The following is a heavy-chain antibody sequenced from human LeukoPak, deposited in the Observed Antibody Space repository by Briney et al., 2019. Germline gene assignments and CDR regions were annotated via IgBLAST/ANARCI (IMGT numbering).Heavy chain of an antibody. V-gene: IGHV4-34*01. Sequence: SETLSLTCAVYGGSFSGYYWSWIRQPPGKGLEWIGEINHSGSTKYNPSLKRRGTISVDKSKNQFSLKLSSVTAADTAVYYCARHRGYYYGSGSYLPQYYYYYYMDVWGKGTTVTISS. CDR1: GGSFSGYY. CDR2: INHSGST. CDR3: ARHRGYYYGSGSYLPQYYYYYYMDV. J-gene: IGHJ6*03. D-gene: IGHD3-10*01.